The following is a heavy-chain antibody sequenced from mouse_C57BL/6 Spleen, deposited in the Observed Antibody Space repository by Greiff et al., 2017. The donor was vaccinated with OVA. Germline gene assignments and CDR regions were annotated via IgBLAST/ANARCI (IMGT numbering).Heavy chain of an antibody. CDR3: ARRANWDSLWFAY. Sequence: QVQLKQSGAELVKPGASVKISCKASGYAFSSYWMNWVKQRPGKGLEWIGQIYPGDGDTNYNGKFKGKATLTADKSSSTAYMQLSSLTSEDSAVYFCARRANWDSLWFAYWGQGTLVTVSA. J-gene: IGHJ3*01. CDR2: IYPGDGDT. D-gene: IGHD4-1*01. V-gene: IGHV1-80*01. CDR1: GYAFSSYW.